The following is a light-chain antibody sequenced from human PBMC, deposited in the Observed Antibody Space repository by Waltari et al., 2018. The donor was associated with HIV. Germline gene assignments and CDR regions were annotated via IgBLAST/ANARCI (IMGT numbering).Light chain of an antibody. CDR3: VLYMGRGISL. CDR1: LGSVSTSYY. Sequence: QTVVTQEPSFSVSPGGTVTLTCGLSLGSVSTSYYPSWYQQTPGQAPRTLIYSTNTRSSGVPDRFSGSILGNKAALTITGAQADDESDYYCVLYMGRGISLFGGGTKLTVL. CDR2: STN. V-gene: IGLV8-61*01. J-gene: IGLJ2*01.